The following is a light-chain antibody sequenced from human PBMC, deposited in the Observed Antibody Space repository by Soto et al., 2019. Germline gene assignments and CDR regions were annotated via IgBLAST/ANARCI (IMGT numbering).Light chain of an antibody. Sequence: AIQLTQSPSSLSASVGDRVTITCRASQGISSAFAWYQQKPGKVPKLLIYDASSLKSGVPSRFTGSGSGTDFTLTISSLQPEDFATYYCQQFDTYPLTFGQGTRLEIK. CDR3: QQFDTYPLT. J-gene: IGKJ5*01. CDR2: DAS. CDR1: QGISSA. V-gene: IGKV1-13*02.